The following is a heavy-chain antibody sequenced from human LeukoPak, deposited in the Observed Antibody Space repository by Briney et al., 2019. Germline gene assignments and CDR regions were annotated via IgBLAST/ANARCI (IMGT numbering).Heavy chain of an antibody. Sequence: SETLSLTCTVSGGSISSGDYYWRWIRQPPGKGLEWIVYIYYSGSTYYNPSLKSRVTISVDTSKNQFSLKLSSVTAADTAVYYCARENLMVRGNAFDIWGQGTMVTVSS. CDR2: IYYSGST. J-gene: IGHJ3*02. CDR3: ARENLMVRGNAFDI. D-gene: IGHD3-10*01. CDR1: GGSISSGDYY. V-gene: IGHV4-30-4*01.